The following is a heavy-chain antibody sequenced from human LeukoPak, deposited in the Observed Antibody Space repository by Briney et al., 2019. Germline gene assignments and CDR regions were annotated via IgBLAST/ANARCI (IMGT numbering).Heavy chain of an antibody. V-gene: IGHV3-66*01. Sequence: GGSLRLSCAASGFTVSNNYMSWVRQAPGKGLEWVSVIYSGGSTYYADSVKGRFTISRDNSKNTLYLQMNSLRAEDTAVYYCARAEGGGGSHPFDYWGQGTLVTVSS. CDR3: ARAEGGGGSHPFDY. CDR1: GFTVSNNY. J-gene: IGHJ4*02. D-gene: IGHD2-15*01. CDR2: IYSGGST.